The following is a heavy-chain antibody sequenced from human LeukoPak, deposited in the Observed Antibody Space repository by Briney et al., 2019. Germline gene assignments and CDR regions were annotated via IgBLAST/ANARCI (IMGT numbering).Heavy chain of an antibody. Sequence: GGSLRLSCAGSGFSVSNYYMNWVRQAPGKGLEWVSLIRDSGATFYADSVKGRFTISRDNSKNTIYLQMNRLRVEDTAVYFCARDRAVTQAWVEFDSWGQGTQVTVSS. V-gene: IGHV3-66*03. CDR2: IRDSGAT. CDR3: ARDRAVTQAWVEFDS. D-gene: IGHD4-17*01. CDR1: GFSVSNYY. J-gene: IGHJ5*01.